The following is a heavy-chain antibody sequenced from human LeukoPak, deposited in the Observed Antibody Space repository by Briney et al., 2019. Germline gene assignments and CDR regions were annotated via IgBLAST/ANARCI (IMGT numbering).Heavy chain of an antibody. V-gene: IGHV4-39*01. CDR3: ARRAEYFDSSGYYGYYFDF. J-gene: IGHJ4*02. Sequence: PSETLSLTCTVSGVSISSSSYYWGWIRQPPGKGLEWVGSTSYRGSTYYNPSLKSRVTTSVDTSKNQFSLKLTSVTAADTAVYYCARRAEYFDSSGYYGYYFDFWGQGTLVTVSS. D-gene: IGHD3-22*01. CDR2: TSYRGST. CDR1: GVSISSSSYY.